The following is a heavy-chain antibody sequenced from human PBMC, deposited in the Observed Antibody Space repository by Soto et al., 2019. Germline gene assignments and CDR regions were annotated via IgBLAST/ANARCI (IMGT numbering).Heavy chain of an antibody. D-gene: IGHD3-9*01. Sequence: QVHLVQSGGEVNKPGASVKVSCKASGYTFTSYGIIWVRQAPGQGLEWMGWISAYHGRTDYAQKFQGRVTLTTDSSTSTAHMELRSLRLDDTAVYYCARVPCHDFLTGYCTVFDNWGQGTLVTVSS. J-gene: IGHJ4*02. CDR1: GYTFTSYG. CDR2: ISAYHGRT. V-gene: IGHV1-18*01. CDR3: ARVPCHDFLTGYCTVFDN.